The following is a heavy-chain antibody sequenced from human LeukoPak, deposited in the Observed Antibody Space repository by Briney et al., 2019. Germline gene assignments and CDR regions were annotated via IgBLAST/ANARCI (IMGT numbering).Heavy chain of an antibody. CDR1: GFTFSDHV. CDR2: ISYDGSNK. V-gene: IGHV3-30*18. CDR3: AEDFLSYYYGSGSYSHFDY. D-gene: IGHD3-10*01. J-gene: IGHJ4*02. Sequence: PGRSLRLSCAASGFTFSDHVMHWVRQAPGKGLEWVAVISYDGSNKYYADSVKGRFTISRDNSKNTLYLQMNSLRAEDTAVYYCAEDFLSYYYGSGSYSHFDYWGQGTLVTVSS.